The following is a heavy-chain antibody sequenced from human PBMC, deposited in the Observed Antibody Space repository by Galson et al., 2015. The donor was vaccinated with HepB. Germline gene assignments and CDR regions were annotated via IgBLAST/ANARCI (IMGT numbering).Heavy chain of an antibody. CDR1: GGTFRTNV. CDR3: AGPWYCSSTSCYPYYYGMDV. V-gene: IGHV1-69*13. J-gene: IGHJ6*02. CDR2: IIPIFGTA. D-gene: IGHD2-2*01. Sequence: SVKVSCKVSGGTFRTNVISWVRQAPGQGLEWMGGIIPIFGTANYAQKFQGRVTITADESTSTAYMELSSLRSEDTAVYYCAGPWYCSSTSCYPYYYGMDVWGQGTTVTVSS.